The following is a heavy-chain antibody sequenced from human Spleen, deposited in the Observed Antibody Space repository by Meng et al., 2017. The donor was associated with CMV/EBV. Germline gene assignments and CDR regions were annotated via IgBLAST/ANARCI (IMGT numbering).Heavy chain of an antibody. D-gene: IGHD3-3*01. J-gene: IGHJ3*02. Sequence: GGSLRLSCAASGFTFSSYWMSWVRQAPGKGLEWVANIKQDGSEKYYVDSVKSRFTISRDNAKNSLYLQMNSLRAEDTAVYYCARRDDFWEGGFDIWGQGTMVTVSS. V-gene: IGHV3-7*01. CDR1: GFTFSSYW. CDR3: ARRDDFWEGGFDI. CDR2: IKQDGSEK.